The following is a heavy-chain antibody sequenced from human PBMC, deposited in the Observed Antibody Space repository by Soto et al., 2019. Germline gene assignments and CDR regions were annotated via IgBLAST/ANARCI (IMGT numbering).Heavy chain of an antibody. V-gene: IGHV1-2*04. Sequence: QVQLVQSGAEVKKPGASVKVSCKASGYTFTGYYMHWVRQAPGQGLEWMGWINPNSGGTNYAQKFQGWVTRTRDTSISTADMELSRLRSDDTAVYYCARGYSSSTSRHNWFDPWGQGTLVTVSS. D-gene: IGHD6-6*01. CDR3: ARGYSSSTSRHNWFDP. CDR2: INPNSGGT. J-gene: IGHJ5*02. CDR1: GYTFTGYY.